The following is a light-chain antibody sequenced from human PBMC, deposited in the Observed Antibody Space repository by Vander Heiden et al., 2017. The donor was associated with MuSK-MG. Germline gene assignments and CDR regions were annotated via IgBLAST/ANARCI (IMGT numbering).Light chain of an antibody. CDR2: WAS. J-gene: IGKJ4*01. Sequence: DIVMTQSPDSLAVSLGERATINCKSSQSVLYSNNDENYLAWYQQKPGQPPKLLIYWASTRESGVPDRFSGSGSGTDFSLTISSLQAEDVAVYYCQQYYSTPLTFGGGTRVEIK. V-gene: IGKV4-1*01. CDR3: QQYYSTPLT. CDR1: QSVLYSNNDENY.